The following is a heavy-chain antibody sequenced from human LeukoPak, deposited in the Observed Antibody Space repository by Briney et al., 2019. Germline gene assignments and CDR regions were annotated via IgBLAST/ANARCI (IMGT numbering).Heavy chain of an antibody. D-gene: IGHD3-22*01. Sequence: GGSLRLSCTGSGFTFGGYTVSWVRQAPGKGLEWLCSIKSEFYGGTTNYAASVRGRFTISREDSETIAYLDMDSLKIEDTAVYFCTRGGEVVINRPIDYWGQGTLVTVSS. CDR2: IKSEFYGGTT. V-gene: IGHV3-49*04. J-gene: IGHJ4*02. CDR3: TRGGEVVINRPIDY. CDR1: GFTFGGYT.